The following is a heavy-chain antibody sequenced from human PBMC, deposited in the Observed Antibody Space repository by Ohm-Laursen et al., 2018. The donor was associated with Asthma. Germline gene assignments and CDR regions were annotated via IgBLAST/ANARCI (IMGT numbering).Heavy chain of an antibody. CDR2: INPNGGST. Sequence: SSVKASCKASGYTFTSYSMHWARQAPGQGLEWMGIINPNGGSTSYAQKFQGRVTMTRDTSTSTVYMELSSLRSEDTAVYYCARAYCRSTSCYDYWGQGSLVTVSS. CDR1: GYTFTSYS. J-gene: IGHJ4*02. D-gene: IGHD2-2*01. CDR3: ARAYCRSTSCYDY. V-gene: IGHV1-46*01.